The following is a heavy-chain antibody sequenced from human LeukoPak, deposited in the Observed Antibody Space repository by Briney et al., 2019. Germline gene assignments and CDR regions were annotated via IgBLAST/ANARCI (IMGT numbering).Heavy chain of an antibody. CDR2: IIPILGIA. V-gene: IGHV1-69*04. D-gene: IGHD4-17*01. J-gene: IGHJ4*02. CDR3: ARGKRDYGDYLFDY. CDR1: GGTFSSYA. Sequence: SVKVSCKASGGTFSSYAISWVRQAPGQGLEWMGRIIPILGIANYAQKFQGRVTITADKSTSTAYMELSSLRAEDTAVYYCARGKRDYGDYLFDYWGQGTLVTVSS.